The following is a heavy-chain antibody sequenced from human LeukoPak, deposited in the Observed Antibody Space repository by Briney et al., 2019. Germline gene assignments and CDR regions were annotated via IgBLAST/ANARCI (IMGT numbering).Heavy chain of an antibody. D-gene: IGHD5-18*01. CDR1: GFTFSSYG. Sequence: PGGSLRLSCAASGFTFSSYGMSWVRQAPGKGLEWVSGISGSGVSTRYADSVKGRFTISRDNSKNTLYLQMNSLRAGDTAVYYCAKDQVVHSYGYNFDCWGQGSLVTVSS. V-gene: IGHV3-23*01. J-gene: IGHJ4*02. CDR3: AKDQVVHSYGYNFDC. CDR2: ISGSGVST.